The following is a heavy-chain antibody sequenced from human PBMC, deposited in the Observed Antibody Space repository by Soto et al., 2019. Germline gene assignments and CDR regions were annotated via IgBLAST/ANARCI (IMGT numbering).Heavy chain of an antibody. V-gene: IGHV3-33*01. CDR3: AASPTGTHYYGMDV. Sequence: GGSLRLSCASSVFTFISYGMHWVRQAPGKGLEWVAVIWYDGSNKYYADSVKGRFTISRDNSKNTLYLQMNSLRAEDTAVYYCAASPTGTHYYGMDVWGQGTTVTVSS. J-gene: IGHJ6*02. CDR1: VFTFISYG. D-gene: IGHD1-1*01. CDR2: IWYDGSNK.